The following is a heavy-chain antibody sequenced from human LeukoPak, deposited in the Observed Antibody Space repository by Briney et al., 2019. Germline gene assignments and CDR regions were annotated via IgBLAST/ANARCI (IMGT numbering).Heavy chain of an antibody. J-gene: IGHJ5*02. Sequence: SETLSLTCTVSGGSISSGSYYWSWIRQPAGKGLEWIGRIYTSGSTNYNPSLKSRVTISVDTSKNQFSLKLSSVTAADTAVYYCARGQLLYAGWFDPWGQGTLVTVSS. CDR2: IYTSGST. V-gene: IGHV4-61*02. CDR1: GGSISSGSYY. CDR3: ARGQLLYAGWFDP. D-gene: IGHD2-2*02.